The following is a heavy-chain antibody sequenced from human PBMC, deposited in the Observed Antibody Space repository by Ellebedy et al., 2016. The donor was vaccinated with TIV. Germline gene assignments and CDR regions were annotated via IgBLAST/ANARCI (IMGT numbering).Heavy chain of an antibody. Sequence: GESLKISCAASGFTFSNYGMHWVRQAPGKGLEWVSFIQYHGTDTYFAASVKGRFTISRDNSKNKLYLHMKSLGAVDTAVYYCAKDPRRRDVGRRTSYYFDFWGQGTLVTVSS. CDR2: IQYHGTDT. CDR1: GFTFSNYG. CDR3: AKDPRRRDVGRRTSYYFDF. V-gene: IGHV3-30*02. J-gene: IGHJ4*02. D-gene: IGHD1-1*01.